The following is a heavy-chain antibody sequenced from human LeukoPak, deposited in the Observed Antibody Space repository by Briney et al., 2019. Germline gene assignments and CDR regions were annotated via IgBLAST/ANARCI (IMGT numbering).Heavy chain of an antibody. CDR1: GGSISSSNW. V-gene: IGHV4-4*02. CDR3: ARVSSGATTVDY. CDR2: IYHSGST. J-gene: IGHJ4*02. Sequence: PSETLSLTCADSGGSISSSNWWSWVRQPPGKGLEWIGEIYHSGSTNYNPSLKSRVTISVDRSKNQFSLKLSSVTAADTAVYYSARVSSGATTVDYWGQGTLVTVSS. D-gene: IGHD1-26*01.